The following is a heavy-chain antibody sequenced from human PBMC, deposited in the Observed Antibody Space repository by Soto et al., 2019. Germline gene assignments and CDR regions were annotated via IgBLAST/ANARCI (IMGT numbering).Heavy chain of an antibody. V-gene: IGHV1-46*01. J-gene: IGHJ4*02. D-gene: IGHD2-21*02. CDR2: INPSGGST. CDR3: ARTFNYCGGDCYSGYFDY. CDR1: GYTFTGYY. Sequence: QVQLVQSGAEVKKPGASVKVSCKASGYTFTGYYMHWVRQAPGQGLEWMGWINPSGGSTSYAQKFQGRVTMTRDTSTSTVYMELSSLRSEDTAVYYCARTFNYCGGDCYSGYFDYWGQGTLVTVSS.